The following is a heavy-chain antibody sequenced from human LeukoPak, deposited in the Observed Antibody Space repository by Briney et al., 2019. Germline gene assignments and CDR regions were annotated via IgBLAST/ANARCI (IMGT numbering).Heavy chain of an antibody. CDR2: ISDTGKYI. CDR1: RFILSSAS. V-gene: IGHV3-21*04. J-gene: IGHJ1*01. CDR3: AKDLVVVRVAEYVQH. D-gene: IGHD3-22*01. Sequence: GGALRLSPADSRFILSSASTNCVCQAPATGLESVSSISDTGKYIYYADSVKGRYTISRDNAKNSLYLQMISLRAEDTAVYYCAKDLVVVRVAEYVQHWGQGKLVTVSS.